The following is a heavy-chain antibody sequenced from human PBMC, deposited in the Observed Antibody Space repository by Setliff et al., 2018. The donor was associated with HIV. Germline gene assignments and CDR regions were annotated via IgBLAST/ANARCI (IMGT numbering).Heavy chain of an antibody. CDR2: INYSGST. Sequence: PSETLSLTCTVSGGFISSNNYYWGWIRQPPGKGLEWIGSINYSGSTYQNPSLKSRVTISVDTSKNQYSLKLSSVTAADTAVYYCARLAASIAARRRFDYWGQGTLVTVSS. D-gene: IGHD6-6*01. J-gene: IGHJ4*02. CDR1: GGFISSNNYY. V-gene: IGHV4-39*01. CDR3: ARLAASIAARRRFDY.